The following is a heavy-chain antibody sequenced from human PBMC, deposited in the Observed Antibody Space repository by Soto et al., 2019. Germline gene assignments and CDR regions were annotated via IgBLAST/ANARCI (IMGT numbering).Heavy chain of an antibody. CDR2: MNPNSGNR. V-gene: IGHV1-8*01. J-gene: IGHJ5*02. D-gene: IGHD3-9*01. CDR3: ARGRLTTLRYYDWQSEGWLDA. CDR1: GYTFTNYE. Sequence: QVQLVQSGAEVKKPGASVTVSCKASGYTFTNYEIIWVRQATGQGLDWMGWMNPNSGNRGYAQKFQGRVTMTRNTSTTTSQMELSGLRSEDPAVYYCARGRLTTLRYYDWQSEGWLDAWGQGTLVTVSS.